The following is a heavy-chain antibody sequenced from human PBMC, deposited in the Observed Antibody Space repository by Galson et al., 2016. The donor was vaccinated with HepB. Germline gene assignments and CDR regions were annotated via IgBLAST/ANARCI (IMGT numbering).Heavy chain of an antibody. J-gene: IGHJ4*02. CDR3: ATGGWMAASHF. V-gene: IGHV3-21*01. D-gene: IGHD5-24*01. CDR2: IASRSSDT. CDR1: GSTFSINS. Sequence: SLRLSCAASGSTFSINSMSWVRQAPGKGLEWIAAIASRSSDTYYRDSVRGRFTISRDNAKNSLYLQMDSLRAEDTAVYYCATGGWMAASHFWGQGTLVTVTS.